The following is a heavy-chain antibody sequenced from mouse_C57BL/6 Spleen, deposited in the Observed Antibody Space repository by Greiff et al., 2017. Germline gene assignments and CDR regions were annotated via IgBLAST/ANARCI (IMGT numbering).Heavy chain of an antibody. V-gene: IGHV1-53*01. D-gene: IGHD1-1*01. J-gene: IGHJ2*01. Sequence: QVQLQQPGTELVKPGASVKLSCKASGYTFTSYWLHWVKQRPGQGLEWIGNINPSNGGTNYNEKFKSKATLTVDKSSSAAYMQLSSLTSADSAVYDCARWGYYYGSILRDYFDYWGQGTTRTVSS. CDR2: INPSNGGT. CDR3: ARWGYYYGSILRDYFDY. CDR1: GYTFTSYW.